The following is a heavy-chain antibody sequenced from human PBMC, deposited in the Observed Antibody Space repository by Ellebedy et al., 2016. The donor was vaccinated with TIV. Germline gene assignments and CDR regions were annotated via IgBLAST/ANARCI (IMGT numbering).Heavy chain of an antibody. J-gene: IGHJ4*02. D-gene: IGHD3-10*01. V-gene: IGHV5-51*01. CDR1: GNTFAKDW. CDR2: IYPGDSDT. Sequence: GESLKISCNVSGNTFAKDWIAWVRQTPGEGLQWMGIIYPGDSDTMYSPAFQGQVTISVDTSINTAYLQWSSLTASDSAMYYCARLGGEFGETSAAFDYWGQGTLIIVSS. CDR3: ARLGGEFGETSAAFDY.